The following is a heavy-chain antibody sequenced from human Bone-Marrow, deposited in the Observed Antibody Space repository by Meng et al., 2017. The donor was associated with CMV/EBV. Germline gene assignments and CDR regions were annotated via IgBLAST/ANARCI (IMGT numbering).Heavy chain of an antibody. CDR1: GYSFTSYW. V-gene: IGHV5-51*01. D-gene: IGHD2-2*01. Sequence: GESLKISCKGSGYSFTSYWIGWVRQMPGKGLEWMGIIYPGDSDTRYSPSFQGQATISADNSISTAYLQWSSLKASDTAMYYCARRYCSSTSCSVSAFDIWGQGTMVTV. CDR2: IYPGDSDT. CDR3: ARRYCSSTSCSVSAFDI. J-gene: IGHJ3*02.